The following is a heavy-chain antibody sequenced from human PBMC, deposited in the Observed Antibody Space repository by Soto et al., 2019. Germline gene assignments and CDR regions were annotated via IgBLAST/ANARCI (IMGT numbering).Heavy chain of an antibody. CDR2: ISTSSSTI. Sequence: EVQLVESGGGLVQPGGSLRLSCAASGFPFSNYNMNWVRQAPGEGLEWVSYISTSSSTIYYVDSVKGRFTISRDNAKNSLYLQTNSLRDEDTAVYYCTREGYYYYYGMDVWGQGTTVTVSS. CDR3: TREGYYYYYGMDV. V-gene: IGHV3-48*02. J-gene: IGHJ6*02. CDR1: GFPFSNYN.